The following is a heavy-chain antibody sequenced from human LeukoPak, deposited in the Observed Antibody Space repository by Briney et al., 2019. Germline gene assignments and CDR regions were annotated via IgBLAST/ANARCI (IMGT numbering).Heavy chain of an antibody. D-gene: IGHD1-26*01. CDR3: ARWYSRIDY. Sequence: PSETLSLTCTVSGGSISSSNYYWGWIRQPPGKGLEWIGSIYYSGSTYYNPSLKSRVTISVDTSKNQFSLKLSSVIAADTAVYYCARWYSRIDYWGQGTLVTVSS. CDR2: IYYSGST. J-gene: IGHJ4*02. CDR1: GGSISSSNYY. V-gene: IGHV4-39*07.